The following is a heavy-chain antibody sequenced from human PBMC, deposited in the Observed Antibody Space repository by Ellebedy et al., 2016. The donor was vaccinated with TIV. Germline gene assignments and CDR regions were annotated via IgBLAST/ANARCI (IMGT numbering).Heavy chain of an antibody. Sequence: SETLSLXXPVSGGSISSGGYYWSWIRQLPGKGLERIGNTLNSGNTYYNPSLRNRVIISGDTSTNQFSLKLSSVTAADTGVYYCARGIGCGQSRSYFDYWGQGTPVTVSS. J-gene: IGHJ4*02. V-gene: IGHV4-31*03. D-gene: IGHD2-15*01. CDR1: GGSISSGGYY. CDR3: ARGIGCGQSRSYFDY. CDR2: TLNSGNT.